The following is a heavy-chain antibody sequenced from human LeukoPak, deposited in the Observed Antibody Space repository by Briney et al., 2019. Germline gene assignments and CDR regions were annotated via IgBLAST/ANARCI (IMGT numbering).Heavy chain of an antibody. J-gene: IGHJ3*02. Sequence: PGGSLRLSCAASGFTFSKAWMSWVRQAPGKGLEWVSYISTSGGTIYYADSVKGRFTISRDYAENSLYLQMNSLRAEDTAVYYCARDRVSQRGAFDIWGQGTMVTVSS. V-gene: IGHV3-11*04. D-gene: IGHD6-25*01. CDR3: ARDRVSQRGAFDI. CDR1: GFTFSKAW. CDR2: ISTSGGTI.